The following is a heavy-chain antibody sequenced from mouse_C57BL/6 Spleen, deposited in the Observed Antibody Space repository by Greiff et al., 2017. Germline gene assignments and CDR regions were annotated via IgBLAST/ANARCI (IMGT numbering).Heavy chain of an antibody. CDR2: IYPGGGYT. Sequence: QVQLQQSGAELVRPGTSVKMSCKASGYTFTNYWIGWAKQRPGHGLEWIGDIYPGGGYTNSNEKFKGKATLTADKSSSTAYMQFSSLTSEDSAIYYCARHGSRHWYFDVWGTGTTVTVSS. J-gene: IGHJ1*03. D-gene: IGHD1-1*01. CDR1: GYTFTNYW. V-gene: IGHV1-63*01. CDR3: ARHGSRHWYFDV.